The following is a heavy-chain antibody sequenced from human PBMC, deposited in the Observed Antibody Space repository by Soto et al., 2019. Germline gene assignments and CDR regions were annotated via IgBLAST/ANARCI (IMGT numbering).Heavy chain of an antibody. Sequence: EVQLVESGGGLVQPGGSLRLSCAASGFTFSSYSMNWVHQAPGKGLEWVSYISSSSSTIYYADSVKGRFTISRDNAKNSLYLQMNSLRDEDTAVYYCARDQSVLRYFDWSNYFDYWGQGTLVTVSS. CDR1: GFTFSSYS. J-gene: IGHJ4*02. CDR2: ISSSSSTI. D-gene: IGHD3-9*01. V-gene: IGHV3-48*02. CDR3: ARDQSVLRYFDWSNYFDY.